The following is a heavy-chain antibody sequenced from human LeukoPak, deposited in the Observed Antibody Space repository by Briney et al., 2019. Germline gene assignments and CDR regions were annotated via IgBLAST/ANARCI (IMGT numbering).Heavy chain of an antibody. CDR3: ASGYDFWSGRPLGY. D-gene: IGHD3-3*01. J-gene: IGHJ4*02. CDR2: ISAYNGNT. CDR1: GHTFTSYG. V-gene: IGHV1-18*01. Sequence: ASVKVSCKASGHTFTSYGISWVRQAPGQGLEWMGWISAYNGNTNYAQKLQGRVTMTTDTSTSTAYMELRSLRSDDTAVYYCASGYDFWSGRPLGYWGQGTLVTVSS.